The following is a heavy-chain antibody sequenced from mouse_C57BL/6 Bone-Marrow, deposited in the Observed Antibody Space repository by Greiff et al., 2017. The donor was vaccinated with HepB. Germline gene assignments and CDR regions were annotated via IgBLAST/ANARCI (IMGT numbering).Heavy chain of an antibody. CDR3: ANYDYDGYAMDY. Sequence: QVQLKQPGAELVKPGASVKLSCKASGYTFTSYWMQWVKQRPGQGLEWIGEIDPSDSYTNYNQKFKGKATWTVDTSSSTAYMQLSSLTSEDSAVYYCANYDYDGYAMDYWGQGTSVTVSS. J-gene: IGHJ4*01. CDR2: IDPSDSYT. V-gene: IGHV1-50*01. D-gene: IGHD2-4*01. CDR1: GYTFTSYW.